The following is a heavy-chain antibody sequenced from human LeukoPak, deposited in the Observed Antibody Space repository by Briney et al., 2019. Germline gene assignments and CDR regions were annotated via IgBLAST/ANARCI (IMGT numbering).Heavy chain of an antibody. CDR1: GFTFSSYA. V-gene: IGHV3-23*01. Sequence: GGSLRLSCAASGFTFSSYAMSWVRQAPGKGLEWVSAISGSGGSTYYADSVKGRFTISRDNSKNTLYLQMNSLRAEDTAVYYCAKDWRVATTAYYYYYMDVWGKGTTVTVSS. CDR3: AKDWRVATTAYYYYYMDV. D-gene: IGHD5-24*01. CDR2: ISGSGGST. J-gene: IGHJ6*03.